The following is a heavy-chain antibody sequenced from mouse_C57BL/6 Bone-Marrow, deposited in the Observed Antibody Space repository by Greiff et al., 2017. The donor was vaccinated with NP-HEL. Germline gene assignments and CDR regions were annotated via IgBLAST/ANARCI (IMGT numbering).Heavy chain of an antibody. D-gene: IGHD2-3*01. Sequence: VQLQQSGAELVRPGSSVKMSCRTSGYTFTSSGINWVKRRPGKGREGIGYIYIGNGYTEYNEKLKGKATQTSDTSSSTAYMQLSSLTSEDSAIYFCARDHDGFDYWGQGTTLTVSS. CDR3: ARDHDGFDY. V-gene: IGHV1-58*01. J-gene: IGHJ2*01. CDR2: IYIGNGYT. CDR1: GYTFTSSG.